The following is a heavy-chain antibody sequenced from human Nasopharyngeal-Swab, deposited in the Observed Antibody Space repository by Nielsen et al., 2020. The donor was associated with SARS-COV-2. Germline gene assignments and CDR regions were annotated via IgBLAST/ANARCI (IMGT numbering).Heavy chain of an antibody. CDR3: AAELIASGWYSGYYYYGMDV. D-gene: IGHD6-19*01. CDR1: GGTFSSYA. Sequence: SVKVSCKASGGTFSSYAISWVRQAPGQGLEWMGGIIPIFGTANYAQKFQGRVTITADESTSTAYMELSSLRSEDTVVYYCAAELIASGWYSGYYYYGMDVWGQGTTVTVSS. J-gene: IGHJ6*02. V-gene: IGHV1-69*13. CDR2: IIPIFGTA.